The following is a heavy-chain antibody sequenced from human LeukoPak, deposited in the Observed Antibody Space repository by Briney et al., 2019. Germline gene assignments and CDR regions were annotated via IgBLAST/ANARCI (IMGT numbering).Heavy chain of an antibody. Sequence: GGSLRLSCAASGFTFSSYAMCWVRQAPGKGLEWVSAISGSGGSTYYADSVKGRFTISRDNSKNTLYLQMNSLRAEDTAVYYCAKGSSRYCSSTSCYEGDYWGQGTLVTVSS. CDR3: AKGSSRYCSSTSCYEGDY. J-gene: IGHJ4*02. CDR2: ISGSGGST. V-gene: IGHV3-23*01. D-gene: IGHD2-2*01. CDR1: GFTFSSYA.